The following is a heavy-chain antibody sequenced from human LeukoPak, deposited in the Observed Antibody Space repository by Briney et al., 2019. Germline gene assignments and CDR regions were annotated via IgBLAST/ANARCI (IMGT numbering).Heavy chain of an antibody. J-gene: IGHJ4*02. D-gene: IGHD5-18*01. CDR2: INPDGSGK. V-gene: IGHV3-7*01. Sequence: GGSLRLSCAVSGFSFSGYYMSWVRQAPGKGLEWVANINPDGSGKNYGDSVKGRFNISRDNAKNSLYLQMNSLRAEDTAVYYCARARGYSYGYSDYWGQGTLVTVSS. CDR1: GFSFSGYY. CDR3: ARARGYSYGYSDY.